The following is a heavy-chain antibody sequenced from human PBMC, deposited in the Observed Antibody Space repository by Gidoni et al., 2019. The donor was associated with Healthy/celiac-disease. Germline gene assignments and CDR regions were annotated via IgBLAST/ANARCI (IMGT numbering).Heavy chain of an antibody. Sequence: QVQLVQSGAEVKKPGASVKVSCKASGDTFTSYYMHWVRQAPGQGLEWRGIINPTCGSPSYAPKFQGRGTMTRDTSTRTVYMELSRLRSEDTAVYYCASAGYSSGCADYWGQGTLVTVSS. J-gene: IGHJ4*02. CDR3: ASAGYSSGCADY. CDR1: GDTFTSYY. V-gene: IGHV1-46*01. CDR2: INPTCGSP. D-gene: IGHD6-19*01.